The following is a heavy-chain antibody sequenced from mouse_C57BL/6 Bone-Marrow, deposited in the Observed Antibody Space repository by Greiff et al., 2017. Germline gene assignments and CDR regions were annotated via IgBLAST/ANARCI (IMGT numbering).Heavy chain of an antibody. J-gene: IGHJ1*03. Sequence: QVQLQQPGAELVMPGASVKLSCKASGYTFTSYWMHWVKQRPGQGLEWIGEIDPSDSYTNYNQKFKGKSTLTVDKSSSTAYMQLSSLTSEDSAVYYCARCPYEGYYVYWYFDVWGTGTTVTVSS. D-gene: IGHD2-3*01. CDR1: GYTFTSYW. CDR2: IDPSDSYT. V-gene: IGHV1-69*01. CDR3: ARCPYEGYYVYWYFDV.